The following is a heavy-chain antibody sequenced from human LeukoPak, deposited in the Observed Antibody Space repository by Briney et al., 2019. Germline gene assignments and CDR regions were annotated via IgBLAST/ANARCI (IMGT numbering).Heavy chain of an antibody. J-gene: IGHJ6*02. CDR1: GFTFDDYT. CDR3: AKTLWKSYYYYGMDV. D-gene: IGHD2-21*01. V-gene: IGHV3-9*01. CDR2: ISRESGRI. Sequence: GGSLRLSCAASGFTFDDYTMHWVRHAPGKGLEGVSGISRESGRIGYADSVEGRFTISRDNAESSLHLQMNSLRPEDTALYYCAKTLWKSYYYYGMDVWGQGTTVTVSS.